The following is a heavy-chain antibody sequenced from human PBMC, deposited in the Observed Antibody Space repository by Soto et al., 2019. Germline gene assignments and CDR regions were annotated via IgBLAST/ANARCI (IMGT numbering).Heavy chain of an antibody. D-gene: IGHD4-17*01. J-gene: IGHJ3*02. V-gene: IGHV3-9*01. Sequence: GGSLRLXCAASGFRFDDYAMHWVRQVPGKGLEWVSGINWNGDVVGYADSVRGRFIISRDNAESSLYLQMNSLRAEDTALYYCAKFTRMYGDYEVFDMWGQGTMVTVSS. CDR3: AKFTRMYGDYEVFDM. CDR2: INWNGDVV. CDR1: GFRFDDYA.